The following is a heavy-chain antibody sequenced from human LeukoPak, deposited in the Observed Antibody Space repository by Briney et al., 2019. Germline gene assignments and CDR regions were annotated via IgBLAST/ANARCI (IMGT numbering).Heavy chain of an antibody. D-gene: IGHD5-18*01. CDR1: GGSLRGSY. V-gene: IGHV4-34*01. Sequence: PETPSLTCALHGGSLRGSYWSWIRQPPGEGRGWMGEIKYSGYTNYNPSLKSRVTISADMSKNQFTLKLTSVTAADTAVFYCARARGAMAGYFDYWGHGTLVTVSS. J-gene: IGHJ4*01. CDR2: IKYSGYT. CDR3: ARARGAMAGYFDY.